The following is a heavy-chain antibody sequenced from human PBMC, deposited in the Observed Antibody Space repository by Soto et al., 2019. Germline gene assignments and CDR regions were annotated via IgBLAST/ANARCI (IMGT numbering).Heavy chain of an antibody. J-gene: IGHJ3*02. V-gene: IGHV1-3*01. Sequence: ASVKVSCKASGYTFTSYAMHCVRQAPGQRLEWMGWINAGNGNTKYSQKFQGRVTITRDTSASTAYMELSSLRSEDTAVYYCARGLSLRFLEWLPEPHDAFDIWGQGTMVTVSS. CDR3: ARGLSLRFLEWLPEPHDAFDI. CDR1: GYTFTSYA. D-gene: IGHD3-3*01. CDR2: INAGNGNT.